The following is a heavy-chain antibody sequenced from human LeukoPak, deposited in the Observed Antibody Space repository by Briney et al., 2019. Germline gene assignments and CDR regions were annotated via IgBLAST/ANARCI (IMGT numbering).Heavy chain of an antibody. CDR1: GYTFTGYY. V-gene: IGHV1-2*02. J-gene: IGHJ5*02. Sequence: PSVKVSCKASGYTFTGYYMHWVRQAPGQGLEWMGWINPNSGGTNYAQKFQGRVTMTRDTSISTAYMELSRLRSDDTAVYYCARGASGVYTVTTSWFDPWGQGTLVTVSS. D-gene: IGHD4-17*01. CDR3: ARGASGVYTVTTSWFDP. CDR2: INPNSGGT.